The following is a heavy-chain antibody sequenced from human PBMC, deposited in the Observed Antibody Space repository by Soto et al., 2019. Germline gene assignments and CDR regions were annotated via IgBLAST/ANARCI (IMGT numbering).Heavy chain of an antibody. J-gene: IGHJ4*02. Sequence: GGSLRLSCAASGFTFSSYAMSWVRQAPGKGLEWVSAISGSGGSTYYADSVKGRFTISRDYSKNTLYLQMNSLRAEDTAVYYCSKLDIVVVPAASYYFDYWGQGTLVTVSS. D-gene: IGHD2-2*03. CDR1: GFTFSSYA. V-gene: IGHV3-23*01. CDR2: ISGSGGST. CDR3: SKLDIVVVPAASYYFDY.